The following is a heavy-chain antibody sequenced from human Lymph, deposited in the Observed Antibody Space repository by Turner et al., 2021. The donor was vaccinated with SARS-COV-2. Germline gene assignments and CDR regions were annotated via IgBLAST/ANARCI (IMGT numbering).Heavy chain of an antibody. J-gene: IGHJ6*02. V-gene: IGHV4-34*01. Sequence: QVQLQQLGAGLLKPSETLSLTCAVYGGSFSGYYWSWIRQPPGKGLEWIGEINHSGSTNYNPSLKSRVTISVDTSKNQFSLKLSSVTAADTAVYYCARGGVDTAMVRYYYYGMDVWGQGTTVTVSS. CDR2: INHSGST. CDR1: GGSFSGYY. CDR3: ARGGVDTAMVRYYYYGMDV. D-gene: IGHD5-18*01.